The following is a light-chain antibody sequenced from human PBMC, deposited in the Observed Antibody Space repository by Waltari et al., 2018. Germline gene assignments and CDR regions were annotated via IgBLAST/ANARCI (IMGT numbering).Light chain of an antibody. V-gene: IGKV4-1*01. CDR2: WAS. J-gene: IGKJ2*01. CDR1: QRVLFSSNNENY. Sequence: DIVMTQSPDSLAVSLGERATINCKSSQRVLFSSNNENYLAWYQQKPGQPPKLLIYWASIRESGVPDRFRGSGSGTDFTLTISSLQAEDVAVYYCQQYYNTPYTFGQGTKLESK. CDR3: QQYYNTPYT.